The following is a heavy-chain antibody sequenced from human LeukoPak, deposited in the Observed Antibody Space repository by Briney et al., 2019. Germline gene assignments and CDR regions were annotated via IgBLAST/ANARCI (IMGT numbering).Heavy chain of an antibody. J-gene: IGHJ4*02. CDR3: AKDFSGWAVAGTYVDY. CDR1: GYTFTSYY. V-gene: IGHV1-46*01. D-gene: IGHD6-19*01. CDR2: INPSGGST. Sequence: ASVKVSCKASGYTFTSYYMHWVRQAPGQGLEWMGIINPSGGSTSYAQKFQGRVTMTRDMSTSTVYMELSSLRSEDTAVYYCAKDFSGWAVAGTYVDYWGQGTLVTVSS.